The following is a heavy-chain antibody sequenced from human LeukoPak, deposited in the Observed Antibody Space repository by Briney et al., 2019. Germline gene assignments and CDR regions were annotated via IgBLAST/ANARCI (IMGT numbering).Heavy chain of an antibody. J-gene: IGHJ6*03. D-gene: IGHD5-18*01. CDR2: ISSSSSYI. CDR3: ARGGGYSYAHYYYYYYMDV. V-gene: IGHV3-21*01. Sequence: GGSLRLSCATSGFTFSSYSMNWVRQAPGKGLEWVSSISSSSSYIYYANSVKGRFTISRDNAKNSLYPQMNSLRAEDTAVYYCARGGGYSYAHYYYYYYMDVWGKGTTVTISS. CDR1: GFTFSSYS.